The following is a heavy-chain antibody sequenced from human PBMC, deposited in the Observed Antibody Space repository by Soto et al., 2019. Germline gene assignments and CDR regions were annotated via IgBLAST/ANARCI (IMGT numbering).Heavy chain of an antibody. Sequence: EGQLLESGGGLVQPGGSLRLSCAASGFTFSNSAMNWVRQTPGKGLEWVSAISGRGDTTYYVDSVKGRFTISRDNSKNTLSLQMSSLSAEDTAVYYCAKDWLLGAWGQGTLVTVSS. J-gene: IGHJ5*02. V-gene: IGHV3-23*01. CDR1: GFTFSNSA. D-gene: IGHD3-16*01. CDR2: ISGRGDTT. CDR3: AKDWLLGA.